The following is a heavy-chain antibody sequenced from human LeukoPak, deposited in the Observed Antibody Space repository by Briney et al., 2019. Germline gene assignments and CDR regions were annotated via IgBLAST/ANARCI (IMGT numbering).Heavy chain of an antibody. Sequence: GEPLQISCQASGYRFISYWIGGSRQLPGKGLEWMGIIYPGDSDTTYRPSFQGPVTISADKSSSTAYLQWSSLNASDSAMYYCARQPGHHYYDSSGYQGYYYGMDVWGQGTTVTVSS. D-gene: IGHD3-22*01. CDR2: IYPGDSDT. V-gene: IGHV5-51*01. CDR1: GYRFISYW. J-gene: IGHJ6*02. CDR3: ARQPGHHYYDSSGYQGYYYGMDV.